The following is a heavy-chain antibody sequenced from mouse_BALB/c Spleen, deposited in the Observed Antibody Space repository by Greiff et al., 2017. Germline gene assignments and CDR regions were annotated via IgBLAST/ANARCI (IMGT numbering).Heavy chain of an antibody. CDR1: GYAFTNYL. CDR2: INPGSGGT. Sequence: QVQLQQSGAELVRPGTSVKVSCKASGYAFTNYLIEWVKQRPGQGLEWIGVINPGSGGTNYNEKFKGKATLTADKSSSTAYMQLSSLTSDDSAVYFCARTGDDYDGGFAYWGQGTLVTVSA. V-gene: IGHV1-54*01. D-gene: IGHD2-4*01. CDR3: ARTGDDYDGGFAY. J-gene: IGHJ3*01.